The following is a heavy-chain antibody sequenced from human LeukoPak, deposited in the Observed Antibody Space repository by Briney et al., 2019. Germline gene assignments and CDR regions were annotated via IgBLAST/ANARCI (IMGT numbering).Heavy chain of an antibody. D-gene: IGHD6-13*01. Sequence: SETLSLTCTVSGGSISSYYWSWIRQPPGQGLDWIGYIYYSGSTNYNPSLKSRVTISVDTSKNQFSLKLSSVTAADTAVYYCAREVAAAGGHNWFDPWGQGTLVTVSS. CDR1: GGSISSYY. CDR2: IYYSGST. J-gene: IGHJ5*02. V-gene: IGHV4-59*01. CDR3: AREVAAAGGHNWFDP.